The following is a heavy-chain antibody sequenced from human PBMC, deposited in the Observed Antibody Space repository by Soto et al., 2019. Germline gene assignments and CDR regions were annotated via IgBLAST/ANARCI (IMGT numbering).Heavy chain of an antibody. Sequence: GGSLRLSCAASGFTVSSNYMSWVRQAPGKGLEWVSVIYSGGSTYYADSVKGRFTISRDNSKNTLYLQMNSLRAEDTAVYYCAGVLWFGESPFGYWGQGTLVTVSS. CDR1: GFTVSSNY. J-gene: IGHJ4*02. CDR2: IYSGGST. CDR3: AGVLWFGESPFGY. D-gene: IGHD3-10*01. V-gene: IGHV3-53*01.